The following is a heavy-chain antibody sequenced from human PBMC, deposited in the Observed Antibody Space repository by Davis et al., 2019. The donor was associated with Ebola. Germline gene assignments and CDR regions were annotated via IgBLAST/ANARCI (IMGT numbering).Heavy chain of an antibody. CDR3: ARGQYVDRRYYRDY. Sequence: GESLKISCAASGFTFDDCGMSWVRQAPGKGLEWVSVINWNGGSTGYADSVKGRFTISRHNAKNSMSLQMNSLRAEDADLYYCARGQYVDRRYYRDYWGQGTLVTVSS. D-gene: IGHD3-9*01. V-gene: IGHV3-20*04. CDR2: INWNGGST. J-gene: IGHJ4*02. CDR1: GFTFDDCG.